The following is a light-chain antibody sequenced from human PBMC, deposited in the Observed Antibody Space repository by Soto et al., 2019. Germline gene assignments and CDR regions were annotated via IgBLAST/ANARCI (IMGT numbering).Light chain of an antibody. V-gene: IGKV2-28*01. Sequence: DIVMTQSPLSLPVTPGEPASISCSSSQSLLQSNGYNYLDWYLQKRGQSPQLLIYFGFYRAAGVPDRFSGRGSGTDVTLKIRRVEGEDIGVYYCMQFQQTPRRFGQGTKVEI. CDR2: FGF. CDR3: MQFQQTPRR. CDR1: QSLLQSNGYNY. J-gene: IGKJ1*01.